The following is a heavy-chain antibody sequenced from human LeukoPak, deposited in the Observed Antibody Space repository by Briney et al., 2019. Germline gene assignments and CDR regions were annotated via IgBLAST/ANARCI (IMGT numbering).Heavy chain of an antibody. V-gene: IGHV1-18*01. CDR1: GYTFTSYG. CDR3: AVVPAAPWGYYYYYYMDV. J-gene: IGHJ6*03. CDR2: ISSYNGST. Sequence: ASVKGSCKASGYTFTSYGISWVLQPPGQGREGMGWISSYNGSTNYSQKLQGRVTMTTHTSTRKVHMELRSLRSDDTAVYYCAVVPAAPWGYYYYYYMDVWGKGTTVTVSS. D-gene: IGHD2-2*01.